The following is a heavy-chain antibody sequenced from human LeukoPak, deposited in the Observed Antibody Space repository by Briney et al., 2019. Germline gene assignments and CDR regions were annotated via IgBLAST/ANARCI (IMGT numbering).Heavy chain of an antibody. CDR1: GGSFSGYY. D-gene: IGHD3-22*01. V-gene: IGHV4-34*01. Sequence: SETLSLTCAVYGGSFSGYYWSWIRQPPGKGLEWIEEINHSGSTNYNPSLKSRVTISVDTSKNQFSLKLSSVTAADTAVYYCARVDDYYDSSGPWGQGTLVTVSS. J-gene: IGHJ5*02. CDR2: INHSGST. CDR3: ARVDDYYDSSGP.